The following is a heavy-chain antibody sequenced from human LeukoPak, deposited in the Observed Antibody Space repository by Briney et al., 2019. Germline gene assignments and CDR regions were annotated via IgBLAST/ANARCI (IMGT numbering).Heavy chain of an antibody. Sequence: GGSLRLSCAASGFSFSNAWMSWVRQAPGKGLGWVGRIKSKTDGGTTDYAAPVKGRFTISRDDSKTTLYLQMNSLKTEDTAVYYCTTEADTAMVIDYWGQGTLVTVSS. J-gene: IGHJ4*02. D-gene: IGHD5-18*01. CDR3: TTEADTAMVIDY. CDR1: GFSFSNAW. V-gene: IGHV3-15*01. CDR2: IKSKTDGGTT.